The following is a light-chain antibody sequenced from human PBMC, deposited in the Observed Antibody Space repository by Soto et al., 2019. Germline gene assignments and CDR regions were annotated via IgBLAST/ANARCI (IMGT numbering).Light chain of an antibody. Sequence: EIVMTQSPATLSVSPGERATLSCRASQSLSSTLAWYQQKPGQAPRLLIYGASTRATGVPARFSGSGSGTEFTLTLSSLQSEDFAVYYCQQYNTWPLTFGGGTKVEIK. V-gene: IGKV3-15*01. CDR1: QSLSST. J-gene: IGKJ4*01. CDR2: GAS. CDR3: QQYNTWPLT.